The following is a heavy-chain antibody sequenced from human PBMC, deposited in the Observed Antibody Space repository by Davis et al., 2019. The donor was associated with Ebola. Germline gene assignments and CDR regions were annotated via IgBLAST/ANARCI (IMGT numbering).Heavy chain of an antibody. D-gene: IGHD5-18*01. J-gene: IGHJ4*02. CDR2: ISAYNGNT. CDR3: ARGSQDTPMLLDFIY. CDR1: GYTFSNYA. Sequence: ASVKVSCKASGYTFSNYAINWVRQAPGQGLEWMGWISAYNGNTNYAQKLQGRVTMTTDTSTSTAYMELSSLRSEDTAVYYCARGSQDTPMLLDFIYWGQGTLVTVSS. V-gene: IGHV1-18*01.